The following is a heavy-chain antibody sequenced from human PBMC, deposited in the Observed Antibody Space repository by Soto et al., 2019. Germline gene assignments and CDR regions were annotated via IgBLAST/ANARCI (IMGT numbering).Heavy chain of an antibody. D-gene: IGHD3-16*01. CDR2: IIPVFRTS. CDR3: AKDGSWDGGGGES. Sequence: QVQLVQSGAELKKPGSSVKVSCSASGVTFSSYAFTWVRQAPGQGLEWMGNIIPVFRTSNYAQCLQGRLTISADKSTITIFMELSSLRAEDTAVYFCAKDGSWDGGGGESWGQGTLVIVSS. CDR1: GVTFSSYA. J-gene: IGHJ4*02. V-gene: IGHV1-69*06.